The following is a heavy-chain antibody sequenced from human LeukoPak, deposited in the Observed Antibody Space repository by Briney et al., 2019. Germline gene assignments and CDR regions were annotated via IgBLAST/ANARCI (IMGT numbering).Heavy chain of an antibody. D-gene: IGHD3-10*01. Sequence: ASVKVSCKASGYTFTSYAMHWVRQAPGQRLEWMGWINAGNGNTKYSQKFQGRVTITRDTSARTAYMELSSLRSEDTAVYYCARLTAYYGSGKGDYWGQGPLVTVSS. CDR3: ARLTAYYGSGKGDY. V-gene: IGHV1-3*01. CDR1: GYTFTSYA. J-gene: IGHJ4*02. CDR2: INAGNGNT.